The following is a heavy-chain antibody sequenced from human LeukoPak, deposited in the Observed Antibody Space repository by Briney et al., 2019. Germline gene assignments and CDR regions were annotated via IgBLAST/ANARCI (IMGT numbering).Heavy chain of an antibody. D-gene: IGHD2-2*01. Sequence: PGGSLRLSCAASGFTFSSYAMSWVRQAPGKGLEWVSAISGSGGSTYYADSVKGRFTISRDNSRNTLFLQMNSLRAEDTAVYYCAHGAMYQLDYWGQGTLVTVSS. J-gene: IGHJ4*02. CDR3: AHGAMYQLDY. CDR1: GFTFSSYA. CDR2: ISGSGGST. V-gene: IGHV3-23*01.